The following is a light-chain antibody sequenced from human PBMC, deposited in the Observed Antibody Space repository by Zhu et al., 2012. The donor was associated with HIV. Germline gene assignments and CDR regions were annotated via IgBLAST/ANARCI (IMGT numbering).Light chain of an antibody. V-gene: IGKV1-27*01. Sequence: DIQMTQSPSSLSASVGDRVTITCRASQGISKYLAWYQQKPGKVPKLLIHGASTLLSGVPSRFSGSRSGTDFTLTINGLQPEDVATYSCQQYYTPSYTFGQGTKLQIK. J-gene: IGKJ2*01. CDR3: QQYYTPSYT. CDR2: GAS. CDR1: QGISKY.